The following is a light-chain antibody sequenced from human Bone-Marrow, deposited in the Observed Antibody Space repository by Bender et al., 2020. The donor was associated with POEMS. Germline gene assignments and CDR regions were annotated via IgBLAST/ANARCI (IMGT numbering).Light chain of an antibody. CDR2: QDT. V-gene: IGLV3-1*01. J-gene: IGLJ2*01. CDR3: QAWDTYSVI. CDR1: DLGDKY. Sequence: SYEVTQPPSVSVSPGQTASITCSGVDLGDKYVAWYQQKPGQSPVLVIYQDTKRPSGIPERFSGSNSGNTATLTISGTQAVDEADYYCQAWDTYSVIFGGGTKLTVL.